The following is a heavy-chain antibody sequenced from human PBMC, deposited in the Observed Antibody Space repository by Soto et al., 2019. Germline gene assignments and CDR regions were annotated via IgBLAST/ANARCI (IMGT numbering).Heavy chain of an antibody. J-gene: IGHJ4*01. CDR1: GLTFSSDW. CDR3: MTGSGY. CDR2: INPDGSEK. Sequence: EVQLVESGGGLVQPGGSLRLSCVASGLTFSSDWRNWVRQAPGKGPQWVANINPDGSEKWSVDSVKGRFAISRDNAKTSVYLQMNSLRADDTAVYYCMTGSGYWGQGTLVTVSS. D-gene: IGHD3-9*01. V-gene: IGHV3-7*02.